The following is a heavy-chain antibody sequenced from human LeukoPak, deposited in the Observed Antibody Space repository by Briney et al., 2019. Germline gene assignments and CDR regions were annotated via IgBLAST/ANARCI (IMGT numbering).Heavy chain of an antibody. D-gene: IGHD6-19*01. CDR2: ISSSSSYI. J-gene: IGHJ3*02. V-gene: IGHV3-21*01. Sequence: PGGSLRLSCAASGFTFSSYSMNWVRQAPGKGLEWVSSISSSSSYIYYADSVKGRFTISRDNAKNSLYLQMNSLRAEDTAVYYCANTRMGSGWYNAFDIWDQGTVATVSS. CDR3: ANTRMGSGWYNAFDI. CDR1: GFTFSSYS.